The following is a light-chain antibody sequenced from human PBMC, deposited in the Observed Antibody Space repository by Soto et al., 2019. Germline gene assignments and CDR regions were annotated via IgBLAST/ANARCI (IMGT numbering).Light chain of an antibody. V-gene: IGKV1-5*01. CDR2: DAS. J-gene: IGKJ1*01. CDR1: QTISSW. Sequence: DIQMTQSPSTLSGSVGDRVTITCRASQTISSWLAWYQQKPGKAPKLLIYDASSLESGVTSRCSGSRSGTEFTLTPSSLQPADFATYYCQQYNSYWTFGQGTKVDLK. CDR3: QQYNSYWT.